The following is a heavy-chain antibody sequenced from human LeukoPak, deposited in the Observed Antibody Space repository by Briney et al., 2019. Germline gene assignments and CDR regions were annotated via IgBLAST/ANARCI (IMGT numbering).Heavy chain of an antibody. CDR2: ISSSGSTI. D-gene: IGHD2-21*02. J-gene: IGHJ4*02. Sequence: GGSLRLSCAASGFTFSSYEMNWVRQAPGKGLEWVSYISSSGSTIYYADSVKGRFTISRDNAKNSLYLQMNSLRAEDTAVYYCARAGCGGDCPYFDYWGQGTLVTVSS. CDR3: ARAGCGGDCPYFDY. V-gene: IGHV3-48*03. CDR1: GFTFSSYE.